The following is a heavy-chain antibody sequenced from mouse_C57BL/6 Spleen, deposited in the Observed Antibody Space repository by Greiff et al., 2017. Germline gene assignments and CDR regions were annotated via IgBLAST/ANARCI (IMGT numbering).Heavy chain of an antibody. CDR3: ARSYYGSSYVYAMDY. CDR1: GYTFTSYW. D-gene: IGHD1-1*01. Sequence: QVQLQQPGTELVKPGASVKLSCKASGYTFTSYWMHWVKQRPVQGLEWIGNINPSNGGTNYNEKFKSKATLTVDKSSSTAYMQLSSLTSEDSAVYYCARSYYGSSYVYAMDYWGQGTSVTVSS. V-gene: IGHV1-53*01. J-gene: IGHJ4*01. CDR2: INPSNGGT.